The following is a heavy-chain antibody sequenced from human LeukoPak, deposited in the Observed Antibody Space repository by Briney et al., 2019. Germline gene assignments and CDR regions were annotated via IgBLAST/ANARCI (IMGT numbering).Heavy chain of an antibody. V-gene: IGHV3-48*02. CDR3: ARRVTSTWQWDY. J-gene: IGHJ4*02. D-gene: IGHD6-13*01. CDR2: ISTSSSAI. Sequence: GGSLGLSCAASGFTFSSYGMNWVRQAPGKGLEWVSYISTSSSAINYADSVKGRFTISRDNAKNSLYLQMNSLRDGDTAVYYCARRVTSTWQWDYWGQGTLVTVSS. CDR1: GFTFSSYG.